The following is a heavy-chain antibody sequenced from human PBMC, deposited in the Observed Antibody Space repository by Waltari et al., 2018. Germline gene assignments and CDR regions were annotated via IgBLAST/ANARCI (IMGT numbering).Heavy chain of an antibody. CDR2: FYSIVSV. CDR3: ARVYDKSGYFSSSAFDI. J-gene: IGHJ3*02. D-gene: IGHD3-22*01. V-gene: IGHV4-39*07. Sequence: QVQLQEPGPGLVKSSETLSLTCTVSGGSITGSNSYWGWIRQPPGKGLEWIGTFYSIVSVYYNLSLKGRVIISVDTSKNQFSLKLSSVTAADTAVYYCARVYDKSGYFSSSAFDIWGPGTVVTVSS. CDR1: GGSITGSNSY.